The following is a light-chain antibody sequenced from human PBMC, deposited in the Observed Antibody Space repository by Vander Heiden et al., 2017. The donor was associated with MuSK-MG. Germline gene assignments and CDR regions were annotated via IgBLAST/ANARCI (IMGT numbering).Light chain of an antibody. V-gene: IGLV1-40*01. CDR2: GNT. CDR1: SSNIGAGFY. CDR3: QSYDSSLRAVV. J-gene: IGLJ2*01. Sequence: QSVLTQPPPVSGAPGQRVTTSCTGSSSNIGAGFYVHWYQQLPGTAPKLLLYGNTNRPSGVPDRFSGSKSGTSASLAIAGLQAEDEADYYCQSYDSSLRAVVFAGGTKLTVL.